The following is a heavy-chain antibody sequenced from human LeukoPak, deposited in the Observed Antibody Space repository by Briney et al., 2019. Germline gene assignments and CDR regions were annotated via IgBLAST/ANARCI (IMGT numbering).Heavy chain of an antibody. D-gene: IGHD6-19*01. CDR1: GFTFSSYW. V-gene: IGHV3-23*01. Sequence: GGSLRLSCAASGFTFSSYWMNWARQAPGKGLEWVSAISGSGGSTYYADSVKGRFTISRDNSKNTLYLQMNSLRAEDTAVYYCAKPQSSGWYFFDYWGQGTLVTVSS. CDR3: AKPQSSGWYFFDY. J-gene: IGHJ4*02. CDR2: ISGSGGST.